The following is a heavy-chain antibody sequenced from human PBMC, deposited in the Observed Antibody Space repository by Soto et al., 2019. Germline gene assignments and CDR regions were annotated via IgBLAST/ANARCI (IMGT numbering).Heavy chain of an antibody. Sequence: PGGSLRLSCAASGFTFSSYSMNWVRQAPGKGLEWVSSISSSSSYIYYADSVKGRFTISRDNAKNSLYLQMNSLRAEDTAVYYCARGGDGYNYDCFDYWGQGTLVTVSS. CDR2: ISSSSSYI. V-gene: IGHV3-21*01. D-gene: IGHD5-12*01. J-gene: IGHJ4*02. CDR3: ARGGDGYNYDCFDY. CDR1: GFTFSSYS.